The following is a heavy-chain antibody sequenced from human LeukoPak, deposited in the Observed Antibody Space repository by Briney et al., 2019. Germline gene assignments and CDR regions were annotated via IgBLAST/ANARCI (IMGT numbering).Heavy chain of an antibody. CDR2: VDYRGST. D-gene: IGHD3-22*01. Sequence: SETLPLTCTVSGGSISTYYWSWIRQSPGKGLEWIGYVDYRGSTNYNPSLKSRGTISVDTSKNQFSLKLNSVTAADTAVYYCARRHYDSSSYDDWGQGTLVTVSS. V-gene: IGHV4-59*01. J-gene: IGHJ4*02. CDR1: GGSISTYY. CDR3: ARRHYDSSSYDD.